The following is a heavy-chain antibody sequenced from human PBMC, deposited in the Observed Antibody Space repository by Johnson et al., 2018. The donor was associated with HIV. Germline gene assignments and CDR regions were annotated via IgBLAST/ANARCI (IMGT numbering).Heavy chain of an antibody. Sequence: VQLVESGGGVVQPGGSLRLSCAASGFTVSSNYMSWVRQAPGKGLEWVSVIYSGGSTYYADSVKGRFTISRDNAKNSLYLQMNSLRAEDTALYYCARRVVRGDAFDIWGQGTMVTVSS. CDR2: IYSGGST. V-gene: IGHV3-66*04. J-gene: IGHJ3*02. D-gene: IGHD3-10*01. CDR3: ARRVVRGDAFDI. CDR1: GFTVSSNY.